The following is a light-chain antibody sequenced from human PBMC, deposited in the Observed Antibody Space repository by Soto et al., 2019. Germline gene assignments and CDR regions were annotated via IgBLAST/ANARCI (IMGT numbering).Light chain of an antibody. Sequence: QAVVTQEPSLTVSPGGTVTLTCSSTTGAVTTAYYPNWFQQKPGQAPRALIYNTNNRHSWTPARFSGSLLGAKAALTLSDVQPEDEAEYLCLVYYRTLVVFGGGTKLTVL. CDR1: TGAVTTAYY. CDR3: LVYYRTLVV. CDR2: NTN. V-gene: IGLV7-43*01. J-gene: IGLJ2*01.